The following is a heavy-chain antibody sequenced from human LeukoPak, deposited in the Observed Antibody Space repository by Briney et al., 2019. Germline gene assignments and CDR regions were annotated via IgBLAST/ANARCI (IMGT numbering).Heavy chain of an antibody. CDR3: AKCRGTRCLLFDN. CDR1: GFTFSSFA. J-gene: IGHJ4*02. V-gene: IGHV3-23*01. CDR2: ISGSGSGSGGSA. D-gene: IGHD2-2*01. Sequence: GGSLRLSCAASGFTFSSFAMSWVRQAPGRGLEWVSTISGSGSGSGGSAFYADSVKGRFTISRDNSKSTLYLQMNSLRAEDTAVYFCAKCRGTRCLLFDNWGQGTLVTVSS.